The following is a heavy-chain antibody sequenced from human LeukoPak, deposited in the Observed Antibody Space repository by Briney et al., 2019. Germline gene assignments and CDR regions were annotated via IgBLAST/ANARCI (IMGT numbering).Heavy chain of an antibody. J-gene: IGHJ4*02. CDR2: IRYDGSNK. CDR1: GFTFSSYG. Sequence: GGSLRLSCAASGFTFSSYGMHWVRQAPGKGLEWVAFIRYDGSNKYYADSVKGRFTISRDNSKNTLYLQMNSLRAEDTAAYYCAKSSERYVWGSYRYGVYFDYWGQGTLVTVSS. D-gene: IGHD3-16*02. V-gene: IGHV3-30*02. CDR3: AKSSERYVWGSYRYGVYFDY.